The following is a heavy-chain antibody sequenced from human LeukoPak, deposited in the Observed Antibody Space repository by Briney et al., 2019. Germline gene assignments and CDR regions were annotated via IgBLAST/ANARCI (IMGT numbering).Heavy chain of an antibody. V-gene: IGHV3-48*03. CDR2: ISSSGSTI. D-gene: IGHD3-22*01. CDR1: GFTFSSYE. CDR3: AIKYYDTSDYQDYFYYMDV. J-gene: IGHJ6*03. Sequence: GGSLRLSCAASGFTFSSYEMNWVRQAPGKGLEWVSYISSSGSTIYYADSVKGRFTISRDNAKNSLYLQMNSLRAEDTAVYYCAIKYYDTSDYQDYFYYMDVWGKGTTVTVSS.